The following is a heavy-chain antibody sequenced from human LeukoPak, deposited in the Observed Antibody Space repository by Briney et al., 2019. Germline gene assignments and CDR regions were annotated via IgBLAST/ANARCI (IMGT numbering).Heavy chain of an antibody. V-gene: IGHV3-23*01. D-gene: IGHD4-23*01. CDR2: ISGSGGST. J-gene: IGHJ4*02. Sequence: PGGSLRLSCAASGFTFSSYAMSWVRQAPGKGLEWVSAISGSGGSTYYADSVKGRFTISRDNSKNTLYLQMNSLRAEDTAVYYCAKDWEDYGGQMPYFDYWGQGTLVTVSS. CDR3: AKDWEDYGGQMPYFDY. CDR1: GFTFSSYA.